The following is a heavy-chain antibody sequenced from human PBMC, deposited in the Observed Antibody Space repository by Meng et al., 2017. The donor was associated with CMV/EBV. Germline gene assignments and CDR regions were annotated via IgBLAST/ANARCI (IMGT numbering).Heavy chain of an antibody. D-gene: IGHD3-22*01. CDR2: INHSGST. CDR1: GGSFSGYY. J-gene: IGHJ4*02. Sequence: QVQLQQWGAGLFKPSETLSPTCAVYGGSFSGYYWSWIRQPPGKGLEWIGEINHSGSTNYNPSLKSRVTISVDTSKNQFSLKLSSVTAADTAVYYCASAGYYDSSGYYYRGDFDYWGQGTMVTVSA. CDR3: ASAGYYDSSGYYYRGDFDY. V-gene: IGHV4-34*01.